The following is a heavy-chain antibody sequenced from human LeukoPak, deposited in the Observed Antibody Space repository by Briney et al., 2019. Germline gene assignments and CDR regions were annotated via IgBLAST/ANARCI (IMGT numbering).Heavy chain of an antibody. CDR1: AFTCYDYG. Sequence: GTLRRYCAASAFTCYDYGMGWVRQAPGKGLEWGSGINWAGGSTGYADSVKGRFTISRDNDKNYLYMQINSLRAEHSALYYCARDIGPSGLDISGQGRMLTVSS. J-gene: IGHJ3*02. D-gene: IGHD6-25*01. V-gene: IGHV3-20*04. CDR2: INWAGGST. CDR3: ARDIGPSGLDI.